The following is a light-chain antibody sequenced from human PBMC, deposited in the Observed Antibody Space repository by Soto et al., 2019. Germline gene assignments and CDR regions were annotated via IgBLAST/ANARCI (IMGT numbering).Light chain of an antibody. V-gene: IGKV2-28*01. CDR3: MQALQSLT. J-gene: IGKJ5*01. CDR2: FGS. Sequence: EIIMTQSPLTLPVTPGEPASISCGPNQILLYNDTSNYVDWYVQTPGQSPQLLIYFGSNRAPGVPDRFSGSGSGTDFTLKINRVEAEDVGSYYCMQALQSLTFGQGTRLEIK. CDR1: QILLYNDTSNY.